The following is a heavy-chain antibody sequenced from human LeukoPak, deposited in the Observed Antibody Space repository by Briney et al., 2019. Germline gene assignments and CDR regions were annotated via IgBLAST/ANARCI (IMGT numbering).Heavy chain of an antibody. V-gene: IGHV3-48*01. Sequence: PGGSLRLSCAASGFSFSSYGMHWVRQAPGKGLEWVSYISSSSSTIYYADSVKGRFTISRDNAKNSLYLQMNSLRAEDTAVYYCARDLTGWNDYWGQGTLVTVSS. CDR2: ISSSSSTI. J-gene: IGHJ4*02. D-gene: IGHD1-1*01. CDR3: ARDLTGWNDY. CDR1: GFSFSSYG.